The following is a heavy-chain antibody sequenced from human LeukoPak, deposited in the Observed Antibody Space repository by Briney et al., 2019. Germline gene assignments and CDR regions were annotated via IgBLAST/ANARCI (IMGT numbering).Heavy chain of an antibody. J-gene: IGHJ4*02. Sequence: GGSLRLSCAVSGFSVSSTYMTWVRQAPGRRLDWVSVVYTGGSTYYADSVKGRFTISRDNSKNTLYLQMNNLRAEDTAVYYCARARGSGWYFYFDSWGQGALVTVSS. CDR3: ARARGSGWYFYFDS. CDR2: VYTGGST. D-gene: IGHD6-19*01. CDR1: GFSVSSTY. V-gene: IGHV3-53*01.